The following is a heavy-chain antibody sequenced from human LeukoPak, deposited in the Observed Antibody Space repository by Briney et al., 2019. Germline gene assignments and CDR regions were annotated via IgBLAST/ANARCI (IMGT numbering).Heavy chain of an antibody. CDR3: AREGLTTLIEYYYYYMDV. J-gene: IGHJ6*03. CDR2: IFSGGAT. V-gene: IGHV3-53*01. Sequence: GGPLRLSCAASGFTVSSSYMSWVRQAPGKGLEWVSVIFSGGATYYADSVKGRFTVSRDTSKNTLYLHMNSLRAEDTAVYYCAREGLTTLIEYYYYYMDVWGSGTTVTVSS. CDR1: GFTVSSSY. D-gene: IGHD4-11*01.